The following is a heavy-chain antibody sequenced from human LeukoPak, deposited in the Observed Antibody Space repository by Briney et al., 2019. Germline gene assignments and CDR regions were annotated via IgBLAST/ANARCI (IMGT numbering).Heavy chain of an antibody. CDR2: ISGIGGYT. J-gene: IGHJ4*02. CDR1: GFTSTSYA. D-gene: IGHD5-12*01. CDR3: ARDMEGGYDGIDY. V-gene: IGHV3-21*01. Sequence: PGGSLRLSCADSGFTSTSYAMTWVRQPPGKGLEWISIISGIGGYTYYADSVKGRFTISRDNAKNSLYLQMNSLRAEDTAVYYCARDMEGGYDGIDYWGQGTLVTVSS.